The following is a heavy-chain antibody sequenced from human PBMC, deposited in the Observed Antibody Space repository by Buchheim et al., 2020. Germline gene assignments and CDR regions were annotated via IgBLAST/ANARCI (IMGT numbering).Heavy chain of an antibody. CDR2: ISYDGSNK. CDR1: GFTFSSYA. J-gene: IGHJ4*02. CDR3: ARQYYYFWSGYFSQRGYYFDY. Sequence: QVQLVESGGGVVQPGRSLRLSCAASGFTFSSYAMHWVRQAPGKGREGVAGISYDGSNKYYADSVKGRFTISRDNYKNTLYLQKNSLTAEDTAVYYCARQYYYFWSGYFSQRGYYFDYWGQGTL. D-gene: IGHD3-3*01. V-gene: IGHV3-30*04.